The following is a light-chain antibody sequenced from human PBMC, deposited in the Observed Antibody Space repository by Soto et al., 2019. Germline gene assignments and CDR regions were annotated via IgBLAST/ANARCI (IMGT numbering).Light chain of an antibody. CDR1: SSDVGGYNY. CDR3: CSFAGGYIYV. V-gene: IGLV2-11*01. Sequence: LTQPRSVSGSPGQSVTVSCTGTSSDVGGYNYVSWYQQHPGKAPKLMIYDVNKRPSGVPDRFSGSKSGNTASLSISGLQADDEADYYCCSFAGGYIYVFGTGTKVTVL. J-gene: IGLJ1*01. CDR2: DVN.